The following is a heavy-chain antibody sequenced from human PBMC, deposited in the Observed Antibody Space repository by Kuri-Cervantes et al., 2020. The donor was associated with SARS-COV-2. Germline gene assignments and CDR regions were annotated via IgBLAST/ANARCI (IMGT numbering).Heavy chain of an antibody. CDR1: GYTFTGCY. CDR3: ARGYDFWSGYDRPDYYFDY. V-gene: IGHV1-2*02. D-gene: IGHD3-3*01. CDR2: INPNSGGT. Sequence: ASVKVSCKASGYTFTGCYMHWVGQAAGQGLEWMGWINPNSGGTNYAQKFQGRVTMTRNTSINTAYMELSSLRSEDTAVYYWARGYDFWSGYDRPDYYFDYWGKGTLVTVSS. J-gene: IGHJ4*02.